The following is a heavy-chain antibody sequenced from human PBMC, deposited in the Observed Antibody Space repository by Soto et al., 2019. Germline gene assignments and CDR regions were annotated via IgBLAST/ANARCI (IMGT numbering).Heavy chain of an antibody. CDR3: ASTHRRASIIDPHFDY. J-gene: IGHJ4*02. CDR2: IYYTGST. D-gene: IGHD2-15*01. Sequence: SETLSLTCTVSGGSISSYYWSWIRQHPGKGLEWIGYIYYTGSTYYNPSLKSRVTISVDTSKNQFSLKLSSVTAADTAVYYCASTHRRASIIDPHFDYWGPGTLVTVSS. CDR1: GGSISSYY. V-gene: IGHV4-59*06.